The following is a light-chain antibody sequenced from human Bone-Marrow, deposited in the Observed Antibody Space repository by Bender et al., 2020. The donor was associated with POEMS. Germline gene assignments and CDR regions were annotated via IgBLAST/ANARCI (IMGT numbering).Light chain of an antibody. J-gene: IGLJ1*01. V-gene: IGLV2-23*02. CDR2: EDT. CDR3: SSYDDTTTLFV. Sequence: QSALTQPASVSEFPGQSITVSCTGDNTDLGPHSVVSWYQQHPGRVPKLMIYEDTKRPSGVSDRFSASKSGSTASLTISGLQAEDEADYYCSSYDDTTTLFVFGSGTKVSVL. CDR1: NTDLGPHSV.